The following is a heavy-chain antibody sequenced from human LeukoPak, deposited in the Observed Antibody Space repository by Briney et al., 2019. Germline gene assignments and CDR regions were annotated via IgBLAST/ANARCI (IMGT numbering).Heavy chain of an antibody. D-gene: IGHD3-3*01. CDR3: ARTRASGYSYNWFDP. Sequence: ASVKVSCKAPGYTFTGYYMHWVRQAPGQGLEWMGWINPNSGGTNYAQKFQGRVTMTRDTSISTAYMELSRLRSDDTAVYYCARTRASGYSYNWFDPWGQGTLVTVSS. J-gene: IGHJ5*02. V-gene: IGHV1-2*02. CDR2: INPNSGGT. CDR1: GYTFTGYY.